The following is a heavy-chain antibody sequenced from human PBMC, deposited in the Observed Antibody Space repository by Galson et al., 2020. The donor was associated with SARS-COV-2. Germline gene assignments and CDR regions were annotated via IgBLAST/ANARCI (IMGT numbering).Heavy chain of an antibody. V-gene: IGHV4-59*01. CDR3: ARALSYDYGGNPFDY. J-gene: IGHJ4*02. D-gene: IGHD4-17*01. Sequence: ASETLSLTCTVSGGSISSYYWSWIRQPPGKGLEWIGYIYYSGSTNYNPSLKSRVTISVDTSKNQFSLKLSSVTAADTAVYYCARALSYDYGGNPFDYWGQGTLVTVSS. CDR1: GGSISSYY. CDR2: IYYSGST.